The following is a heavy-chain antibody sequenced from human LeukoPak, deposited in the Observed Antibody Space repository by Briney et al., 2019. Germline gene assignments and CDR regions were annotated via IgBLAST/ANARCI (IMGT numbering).Heavy chain of an antibody. CDR2: MNPNSGNT. Sequence: ASVKVSCKASGYTFTSYDINWVRQATGQGLEWMGWMNPNSGNTGYAQKFQGRVTITRDTSISTAYMELSRLKSDDTAMYYCARDRVFADFDYWGQGTLVTVSS. J-gene: IGHJ4*02. CDR3: ARDRVFADFDY. D-gene: IGHD2-21*01. V-gene: IGHV1-8*03. CDR1: GYTFTSYD.